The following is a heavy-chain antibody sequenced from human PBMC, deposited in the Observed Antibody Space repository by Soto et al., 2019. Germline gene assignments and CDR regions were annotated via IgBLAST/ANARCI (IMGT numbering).Heavy chain of an antibody. CDR2: IQYHGINK. Sequence: GGSLRLSCAASGFTFSTYGMHWVRQAPGKGLEWVAFIQYHGINKDYADSVKGRFTISRDNSRNTLYLQMNSLRAEDTAVYCCARGLDYDSSGYYLDFWGQGALVTVSS. J-gene: IGHJ4*02. CDR3: ARGLDYDSSGYYLDF. CDR1: GFTFSTYG. D-gene: IGHD3-22*01. V-gene: IGHV3-30*02.